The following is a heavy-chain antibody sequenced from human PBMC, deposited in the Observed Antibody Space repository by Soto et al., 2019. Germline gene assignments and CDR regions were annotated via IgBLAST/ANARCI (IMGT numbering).Heavy chain of an antibody. D-gene: IGHD1-7*01. V-gene: IGHV3-21*01. Sequence: EVQLVESGGGLVKPGGSLQLSCASSGFTFSSYTMNWVRQAPGKELEWVSSVSTSSTYIFYADSVKGRFTISRDNAKNSLYLQMHSLRVEDTAVYYCARMRGTTRDMDVWGTGTTVTVSS. CDR2: VSTSSTYI. CDR3: ARMRGTTRDMDV. CDR1: GFTFSSYT. J-gene: IGHJ6*03.